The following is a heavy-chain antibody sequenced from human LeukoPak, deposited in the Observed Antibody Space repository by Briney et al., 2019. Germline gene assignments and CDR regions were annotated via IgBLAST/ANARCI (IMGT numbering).Heavy chain of an antibody. CDR1: GYTFTSYG. Sequence: ASVRVSFKASGYTFTSYGITWVRQAPGQGLEWVGWISAYNGNTNYEQKLQGRVTMTRDTSTSTVYMELRSLRSDDTAVYYCARGIDSASPPLGTFEIWGQGTMVTVSS. CDR3: ARGIDSASPPLGTFEI. J-gene: IGHJ3*02. V-gene: IGHV1-18*04. D-gene: IGHD1-26*01. CDR2: ISAYNGNT.